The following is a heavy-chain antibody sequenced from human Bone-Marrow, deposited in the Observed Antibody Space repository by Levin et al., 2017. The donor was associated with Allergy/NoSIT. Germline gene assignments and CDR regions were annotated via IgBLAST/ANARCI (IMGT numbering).Heavy chain of an antibody. Sequence: SQTLSLPCTVSGGSMRSNIYYWGWLRQPPGKGLEWIGSIYYSGITYYNPSLKSRVTISVDTSKNQFSLKVNSVTAADTAVYYCAREGTRSSSWHYSWGQGTLVTVSS. CDR1: GGSMRSNIYY. CDR3: AREGTRSSSWHYS. J-gene: IGHJ4*02. CDR2: IYYSGIT. D-gene: IGHD6-13*01. V-gene: IGHV4-39*02.